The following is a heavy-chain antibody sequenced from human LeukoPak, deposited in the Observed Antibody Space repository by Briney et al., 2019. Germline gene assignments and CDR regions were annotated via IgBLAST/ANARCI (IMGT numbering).Heavy chain of an antibody. Sequence: GASLQISCKGSGSTFTNYWIGWVRPLPGKGLECMGIIYPGDSDTRYSPSFHGQVTISADKSISTAYLQWSSLKASDTAMYYCVRTDTSGWYYFDYWGQGTLVTVSS. CDR3: VRTDTSGWYYFDY. D-gene: IGHD6-19*01. CDR2: IYPGDSDT. V-gene: IGHV5-51*01. CDR1: GSTFTNYW. J-gene: IGHJ4*02.